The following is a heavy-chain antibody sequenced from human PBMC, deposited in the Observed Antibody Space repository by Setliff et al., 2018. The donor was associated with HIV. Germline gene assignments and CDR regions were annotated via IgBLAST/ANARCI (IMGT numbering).Heavy chain of an antibody. J-gene: IGHJ4*02. CDR3: TRGLGVRRLPLGF. CDR1: GGSISSHY. CDR2: TYYSGST. V-gene: IGHV4-59*11. Sequence: SETLSLTCTVSGGSISSHYWSWIRQPPVKGLEWIGYTYYSGSTNYNPSLKSRVTISVDTSKNQFSLKLSSVTAADTAVYYCTRGLGVRRLPLGFWGQGILVTVS. D-gene: IGHD2-15*01.